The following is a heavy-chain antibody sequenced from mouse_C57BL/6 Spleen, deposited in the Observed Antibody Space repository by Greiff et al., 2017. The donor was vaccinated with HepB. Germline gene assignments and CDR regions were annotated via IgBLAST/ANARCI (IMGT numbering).Heavy chain of an antibody. CDR1: GYAFSSSW. CDR2: IYPGDGDT. Sequence: VQVVESGPELVKPGASVKISCKASGYAFSSSWMNWVKQRPGKGLEWIGRIYPGDGDTNYNGKFKGKATLTADKSSSTAYMQLSSLTSEDSAVYFCAQIYYDYDGPWFAYWGQGTLVTVSA. J-gene: IGHJ3*01. D-gene: IGHD2-4*01. CDR3: AQIYYDYDGPWFAY. V-gene: IGHV1-82*01.